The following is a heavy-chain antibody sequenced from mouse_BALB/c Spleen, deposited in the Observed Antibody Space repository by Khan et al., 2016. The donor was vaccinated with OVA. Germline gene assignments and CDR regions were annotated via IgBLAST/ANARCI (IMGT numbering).Heavy chain of an antibody. V-gene: IGHV1S135*01. CDR3: ERHGSTSWFAY. J-gene: IGHJ3*01. D-gene: IGHD1-1*01. CDR1: GYSFSTYY. Sequence: IQLVQSGPELMKPGASVKISCKASGYSFSTYYIHWVTRSHGKTLEWIGYIDPFNGGATYNQQFKGKATLTVDKSSSTAYMHLTSLTSEDSAVYYWERHGSTSWFAYWGQGTLVTVSA. CDR2: IDPFNGGA.